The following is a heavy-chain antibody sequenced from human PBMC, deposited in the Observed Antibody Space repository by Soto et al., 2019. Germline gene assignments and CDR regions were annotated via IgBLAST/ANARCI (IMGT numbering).Heavy chain of an antibody. CDR2: IVVGSGNT. J-gene: IGHJ6*02. CDR1: GFTFTSSA. V-gene: IGHV1-58*01. Sequence: ASVKVSCKASGFTFTSSAVQWVRLARGQRLEWIGWIVVGSGNTNYAQKFQERVTITRDMSTSTAYMELSSLRSEDTAVYYCAASPENPNPLNYYYYGMDVWGQGTTVTSP. CDR3: AASPENPNPLNYYYYGMDV.